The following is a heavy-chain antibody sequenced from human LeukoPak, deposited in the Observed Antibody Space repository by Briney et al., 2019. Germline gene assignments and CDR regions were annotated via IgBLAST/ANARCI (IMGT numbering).Heavy chain of an antibody. CDR1: GFTFSTYA. D-gene: IGHD6-6*01. CDR2: ISGSGDST. CDR3: ARGGSFLAARPHDAFDI. V-gene: IGHV3-23*01. J-gene: IGHJ3*02. Sequence: PGGSLRLSCAASGFTFSTYAVNWVRQAPGKGLEWVSTISGSGDSTYYADSVKGRFTISRDNSKDTLYLQMSSVRVDDAAVYYCARGGSFLAARPHDAFDIWGQGTMVTVYS.